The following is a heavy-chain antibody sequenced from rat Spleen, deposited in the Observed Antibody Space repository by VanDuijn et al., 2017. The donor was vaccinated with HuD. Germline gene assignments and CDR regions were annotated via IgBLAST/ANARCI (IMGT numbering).Heavy chain of an antibody. V-gene: IGHV2-13*01. CDR2: IWGDGST. CDR3: TGPFGYYFDY. J-gene: IGHJ2*01. Sequence: QVQLKESGPGLVQPSQTLSLTCTVSGFSLTSYGVSWVRQPPGKGLEWMGGIWGDGSTNYNSALKSRLSISRDTSKSQVFLKMNSLQTEDTAIYFCTGPFGYYFDYWGQGVMVTVSS. CDR1: GFSLTSYG. D-gene: IGHD4-3*01.